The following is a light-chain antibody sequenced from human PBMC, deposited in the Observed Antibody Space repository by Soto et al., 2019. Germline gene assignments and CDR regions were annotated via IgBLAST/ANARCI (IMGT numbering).Light chain of an antibody. CDR2: DAS. V-gene: IGKV1-5*01. CDR3: QQQDHS. J-gene: IGKJ4*01. Sequence: DIPMPQAPSTLSASVGDIVTSTCRASQKINNWLAWYQQKPGQAPKLLIYDASSLERGVPSRFSGTGSGTEFPLPIGGLQPDDAATYYCQQQDHSFGGGTKVVIK. CDR1: QKINNW.